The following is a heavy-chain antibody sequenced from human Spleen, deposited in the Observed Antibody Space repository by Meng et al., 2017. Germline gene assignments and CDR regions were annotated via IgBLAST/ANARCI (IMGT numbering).Heavy chain of an antibody. J-gene: IGHJ4*02. V-gene: IGHV4-39*07. CDR1: GGSISSSSYY. CDR2: IYYSGST. Sequence: SETLSLTCTVSGGSISSSSYYWGWIRQPPGKGLEWIGSIYYSGSTNYNPSLKSRVTISVDMSKNQFSLKLSSVTAADTAVYYCARTDRYSSTWSDYWGQGTPVTVSS. D-gene: IGHD6-13*01. CDR3: ARTDRYSSTWSDY.